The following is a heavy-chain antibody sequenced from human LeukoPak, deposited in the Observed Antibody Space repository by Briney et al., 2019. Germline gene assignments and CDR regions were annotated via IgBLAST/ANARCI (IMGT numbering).Heavy chain of an antibody. V-gene: IGHV4-34*01. J-gene: IGHJ6*03. D-gene: IGHD2-8*01. Sequence: PSETLSLTCAVYGGSFSGYYWSWIRQPPGKGLEWIGEINHSGSTNYNPSLKSRVTISVDTSKNQFSLKLSSVTAADTAVYYCARDSRSSRWKGVYAPYYYYYYMDVWGKGTTVTVSS. CDR3: ARDSRSSRWKGVYAPYYYYYYMDV. CDR1: GGSFSGYY. CDR2: INHSGST.